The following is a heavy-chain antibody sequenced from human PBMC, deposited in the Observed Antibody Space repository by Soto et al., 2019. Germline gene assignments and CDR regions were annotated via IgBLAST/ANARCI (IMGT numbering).Heavy chain of an antibody. CDR2: ISNDGSSE. Sequence: QVQLVESGGGVVQPGRSLRISCAATGFSFNFYAMYWVRQAPGNGLEWVAMISNDGSSENYADSVRGRFIISRDNSKKTLFLQMNSLRPEDTATYYCVRDSGANYGTFWYFDLWGRGTLVTVSS. CDR1: GFSFNFYA. V-gene: IGHV3-30-3*01. D-gene: IGHD5-18*01. CDR3: VRDSGANYGTFWYFDL. J-gene: IGHJ2*01.